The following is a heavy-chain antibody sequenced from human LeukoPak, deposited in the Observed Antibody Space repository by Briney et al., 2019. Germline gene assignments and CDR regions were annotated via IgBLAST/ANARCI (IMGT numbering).Heavy chain of an antibody. D-gene: IGHD6-19*01. V-gene: IGHV3-21*01. Sequence: GGSLRLSCAASGFTFGSYTMNWVRQAPGKGLEWVSSISSSSSYIYYADSMKGRFTISRDNAKNPLYLQLNSLTAEDTAVYYCAREPYSSAWLFDYWGQGTLVTVSS. CDR2: ISSSSSYI. CDR3: AREPYSSAWLFDY. CDR1: GFTFGSYT. J-gene: IGHJ4*02.